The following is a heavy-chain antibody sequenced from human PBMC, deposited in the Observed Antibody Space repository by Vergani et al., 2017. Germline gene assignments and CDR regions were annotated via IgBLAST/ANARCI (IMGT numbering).Heavy chain of an antibody. CDR2: IYPGDSDT. D-gene: IGHD2-21*02. CDR1: GYSFTSYW. V-gene: IGHV5-51*01. CDR3: AGHSEDKNCGGDCYSGYYYGMDV. J-gene: IGHJ6*02. Sequence: EVQLVQSGAEVKKPGESLKISCKGSGYSFTSYWIGWVRQMPGKGLEWMGIIYPGDSDTRYSPSFQGQVTISADKSISTAYLQWSSLKASDTAMYYCAGHSEDKNCGGDCYSGYYYGMDVWGQGTTVTVSS.